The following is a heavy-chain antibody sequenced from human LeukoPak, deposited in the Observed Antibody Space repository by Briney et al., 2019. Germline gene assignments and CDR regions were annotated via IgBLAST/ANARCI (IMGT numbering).Heavy chain of an antibody. CDR1: GYTFSNYA. CDR2: INAGNGNT. Sequence: ASVKVSCKASGYTFSNYAIHWVRQAPGQRLEWMGWINAGNGNTKYSQKFQGRVTITRDTSANTAYMELSRLTSADTAVYYCARDPGLYQLLLWFDPWGQGTLVTVSS. J-gene: IGHJ5*02. V-gene: IGHV1-3*01. D-gene: IGHD2-2*01. CDR3: ARDPGLYQLLLWFDP.